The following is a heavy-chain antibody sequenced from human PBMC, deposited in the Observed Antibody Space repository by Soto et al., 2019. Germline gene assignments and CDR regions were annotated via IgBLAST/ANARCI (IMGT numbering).Heavy chain of an antibody. Sequence: SETLSLTCTVSGGSISSSSYYWGWIRQPPGKGLEWIGSIYYSGSTYYNPSLKSRVTISVDTSKNQFSLKLSSVTAADTAVYYCARAPPPIFCGAGPGESECYLVSWGQGTLVNVSS. CDR2: IYYSGST. CDR3: ARAPPPIFCGAGPGESECYLVS. J-gene: IGHJ4*02. CDR1: GGSISSSSYY. D-gene: IGHD3-3*01. V-gene: IGHV4-39*01.